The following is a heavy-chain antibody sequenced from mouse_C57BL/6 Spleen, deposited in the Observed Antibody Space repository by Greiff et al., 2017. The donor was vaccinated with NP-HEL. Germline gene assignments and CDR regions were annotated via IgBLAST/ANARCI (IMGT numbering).Heavy chain of an antibody. J-gene: IGHJ4*01. CDR1: GFTFTDYY. CDR3: ARWGGLENYYAMDY. CDR2: IRNKANGYTT. D-gene: IGHD2-13*01. V-gene: IGHV7-3*01. Sequence: EVMLVESGGGLVQPGGSLSLSCAASGFTFTDYYMSWVRQPPGKALEWLGFIRNKANGYTTEYSASVKGRLTISRDNSQSILYLQMNALRAEDIATCASARWGGLENYYAMDYWGQGTSVTVSS.